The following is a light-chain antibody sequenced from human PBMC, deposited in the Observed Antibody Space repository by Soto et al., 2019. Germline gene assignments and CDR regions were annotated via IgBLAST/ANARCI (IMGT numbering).Light chain of an antibody. CDR3: GTWDLSLSEVV. CDR1: SSNIGRNF. Sequence: QSVLTQPPSVSAAPGQKVTISCSGSSSNIGRNFVSWYQHLPGTAPKLLIFDDNRRPSGIPDRFSGSKSGTSATLGVTGPQTGDEADYYCGTWDLSLSEVVFGGGTQLTVL. V-gene: IGLV1-51*01. CDR2: DDN. J-gene: IGLJ2*01.